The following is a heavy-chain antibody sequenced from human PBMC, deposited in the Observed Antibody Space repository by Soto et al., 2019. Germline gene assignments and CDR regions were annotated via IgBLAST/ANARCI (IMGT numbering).Heavy chain of an antibody. V-gene: IGHV6-1*01. Sequence: PSQTLSLTRAISGDSVSSNSAAWNWIRQSPSRGLEWLGRTYYRSKWYNDYAVSVKSRITINPDTSKNQFSLQLNSVTPEDTAVYYCARDGNSSGWFYYYYGMDVWGQGTTVTVSS. D-gene: IGHD6-19*01. CDR2: TYYRSKWYN. J-gene: IGHJ6*02. CDR1: GDSVSSNSAA. CDR3: ARDGNSSGWFYYYYGMDV.